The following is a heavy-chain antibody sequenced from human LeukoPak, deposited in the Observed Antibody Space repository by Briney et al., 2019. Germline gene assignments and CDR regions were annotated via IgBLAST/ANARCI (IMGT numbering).Heavy chain of an antibody. CDR1: GYTFTNYA. CDR3: ARDPYSSSWYYFDY. Sequence: ASVKVSCKASGYTFTNYAMNWVRQAPAQRLEWMGWINAGNGNTKYSQEFQGRVTITGDTSASTAYMELSSLRSEDMAVYYCARDPYSSSWYYFDYWGQGTLVTVSS. J-gene: IGHJ4*02. D-gene: IGHD6-13*01. V-gene: IGHV1-3*03. CDR2: INAGNGNT.